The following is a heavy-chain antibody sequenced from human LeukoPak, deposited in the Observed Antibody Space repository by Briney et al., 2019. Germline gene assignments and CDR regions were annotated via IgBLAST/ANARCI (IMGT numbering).Heavy chain of an antibody. V-gene: IGHV4-34*01. CDR3: ARLNQWLGMYNWFDP. CDR2: INHSGST. D-gene: IGHD6-19*01. CDR1: GFTFSSYE. J-gene: IGHJ5*02. Sequence: KPGGSLRLSCAASGFTFSSYEMNWVRQPPGKGLEWIGEINHSGSTYYNPSLKSRVTISVDTSKNQFSLKLSSVTAADTAVYYCARLNQWLGMYNWFDPWGQGTLVTVSS.